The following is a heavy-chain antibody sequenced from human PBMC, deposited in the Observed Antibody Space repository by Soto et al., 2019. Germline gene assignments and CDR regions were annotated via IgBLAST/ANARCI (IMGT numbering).Heavy chain of an antibody. Sequence: SVKVSCKASGGTFSSYAISWVRQAPGQGLEWMGGIIPIFGIANYAQKFQGRVTITADKSTSTAYMELSSLRSEDTAVYYCASGYCSSTSCYYYYGMDVWGQGTTVTVSS. D-gene: IGHD2-2*01. J-gene: IGHJ6*02. V-gene: IGHV1-69*10. CDR1: GGTFSSYA. CDR2: IIPIFGIA. CDR3: ASGYCSSTSCYYYYGMDV.